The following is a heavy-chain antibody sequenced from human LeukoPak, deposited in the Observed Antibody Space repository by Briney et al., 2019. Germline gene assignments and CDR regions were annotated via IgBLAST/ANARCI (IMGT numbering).Heavy chain of an antibody. V-gene: IGHV3-30*02. CDR2: IRYDGSNK. CDR1: GFTFSSYG. D-gene: IGHD3-22*01. CDR3: AKDAYYYDSSGYQGDY. J-gene: IGHJ4*02. Sequence: PGGSLRLSCAASGFTFSSYGMHWVRQAPGKGLEWVAFIRYDGSNKYYADSVKGRFTISRDNSKNTLYLQMNSLRAEDTAVYYCAKDAYYYDSSGYQGDYWGQGTLVIVSS.